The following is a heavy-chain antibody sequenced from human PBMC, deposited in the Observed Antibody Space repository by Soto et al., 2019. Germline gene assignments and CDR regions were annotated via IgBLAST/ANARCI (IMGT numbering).Heavy chain of an antibody. CDR1: GFTFSSYS. D-gene: IGHD3-22*01. CDR3: ARGAYYYDSSGLPY. J-gene: IGHJ4*02. V-gene: IGHV3-48*01. Sequence: EVQLVESGGGLVQPGGSLRLSCAASGFTFSSYSMNWVRQAPGKGLAWVSYISSSSSTIYYADSVKGRFTISRDNAKNSLYLQINSLRAEDTAVYYCARGAYYYDSSGLPYWGQGALVSASS. CDR2: ISSSSSTI.